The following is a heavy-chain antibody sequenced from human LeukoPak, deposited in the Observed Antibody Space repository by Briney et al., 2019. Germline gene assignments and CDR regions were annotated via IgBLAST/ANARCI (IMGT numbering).Heavy chain of an antibody. Sequence: SVKVSCKASGYTFTHYIINWVRQAPGQGLEWMGGIIPIFGTANYAQKFQGRVTITADESTSTAYMELNSLRAEDTAVYYCAKEGGYYGSGSYRAYYYYYMDVWGKGTTVTISS. V-gene: IGHV1-69*13. CDR3: AKEGGYYGSGSYRAYYYYYMDV. CDR2: IIPIFGTA. D-gene: IGHD3-10*01. CDR1: GYTFTHYI. J-gene: IGHJ6*03.